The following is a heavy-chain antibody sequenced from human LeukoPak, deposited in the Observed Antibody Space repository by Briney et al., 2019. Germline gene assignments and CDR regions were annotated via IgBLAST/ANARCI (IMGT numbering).Heavy chain of an antibody. J-gene: IGHJ5*02. CDR2: INSDGSST. Sequence: GGSLRLSCAASGFTFSSYSMNWVRQAPGKGLVWISRINSDGSSTSYADSVKGRFTISRDNAKNTLDLQMNSLRAEDTAVYYCVRLSWELGDGGVTWGQGTLVTVSS. D-gene: IGHD1-26*01. CDR1: GFTFSSYS. CDR3: VRLSWELGDGGVT. V-gene: IGHV3-74*01.